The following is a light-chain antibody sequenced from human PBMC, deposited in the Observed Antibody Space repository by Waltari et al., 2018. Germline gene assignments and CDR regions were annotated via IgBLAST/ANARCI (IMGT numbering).Light chain of an antibody. CDR2: DNS. CDR1: NISRRG. Sequence: YVLTQAPSVSVAPGQTARLTCGGNNISRRGVHWYLQRPGQAPMLVVFDNSARPSGIPERFSGATSGNTATLTITRVEVGDEADYYCQVWDSGSDRVVFGRGTKLTVL. V-gene: IGLV3-21*02. J-gene: IGLJ2*01. CDR3: QVWDSGSDRVV.